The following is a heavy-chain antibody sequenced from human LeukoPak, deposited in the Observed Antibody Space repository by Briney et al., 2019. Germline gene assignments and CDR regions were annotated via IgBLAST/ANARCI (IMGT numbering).Heavy chain of an antibody. CDR2: ISAYNGHT. Sequence: ASVSVSCKPSVYTFTIYGISWVRPAPGQGRGWMGWISAYNGHTNYAQKLQGRVTMTTDTSTSTAYMELRSLRSDDTAVYYCAGLMTVTSFFDYWGQGTLVTVSS. CDR3: AGLMTVTSFFDY. J-gene: IGHJ4*02. D-gene: IGHD4-11*01. V-gene: IGHV1-18*01. CDR1: VYTFTIYG.